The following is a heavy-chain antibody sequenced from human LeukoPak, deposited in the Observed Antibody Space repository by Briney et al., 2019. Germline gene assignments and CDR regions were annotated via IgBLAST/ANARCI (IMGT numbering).Heavy chain of an antibody. V-gene: IGHV4-4*07. CDR2: IYASGST. J-gene: IGHJ4*02. CDR1: GDSFTRYY. Sequence: PSETLSLTCVVSGDSFTRYYWSWIRQSAGRGLEWIGQIYASGSTIYNPSLASRVTLSIDTSQRQFSLKVRSVTAADTAVYYYAGRDQSTGWSFDYWGRGTLVTVSS. D-gene: IGHD6-19*01. CDR3: AGRDQSTGWSFDY.